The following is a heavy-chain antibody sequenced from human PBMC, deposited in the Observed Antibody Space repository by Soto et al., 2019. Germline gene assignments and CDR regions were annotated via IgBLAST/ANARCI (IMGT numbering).Heavy chain of an antibody. CDR2: IIPFLGTT. V-gene: IGHV1-69*06. CDR3: AREGYTSSSIHSFLDS. D-gene: IGHD6-6*01. J-gene: IGHJ4*02. Sequence: QVQLVQSGAEVKKPGSSVKVSCKASGGTFSSYGISWVRQAPGQGLEWLGRIIPFLGTTNYAQNFQVRLTITEDTSTNSAFMESSSLRSDDTAGYYCAREGYTSSSIHSFLDSWGQGTLVAFSS. CDR1: GGTFSSYG.